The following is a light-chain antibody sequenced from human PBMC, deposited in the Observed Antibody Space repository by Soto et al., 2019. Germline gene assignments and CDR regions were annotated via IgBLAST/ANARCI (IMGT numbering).Light chain of an antibody. Sequence: EIVLTQSPGTLSLSPGERATLSCRASQSVSSNYLAWYQQKPGQAPRLLIFGASSRASGIPDRFSGSGSGTDFTLTIGRLEPEDFAVYYCQQYGRSPATVGQGTKVEIK. J-gene: IGKJ1*01. CDR1: QSVSSNY. CDR3: QQYGRSPAT. CDR2: GAS. V-gene: IGKV3-20*01.